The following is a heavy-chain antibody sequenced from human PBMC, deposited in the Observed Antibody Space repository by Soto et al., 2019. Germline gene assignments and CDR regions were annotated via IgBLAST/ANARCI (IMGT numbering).Heavy chain of an antibody. CDR2: IRRSSSYT. CDR3: AKVPPRMVVVRGPFDV. CDR1: GFTCSDYY. Sequence: PGRFLRLSGAASGFTCSDYYMSRIRQAPGQGLEWVSCIRRSSSYTNYAASVKCRFTISRDNSKNTLYLQMNSLRAEDTALYYCAKVPPRMVVVRGPFDVWAQGTMVTV. J-gene: IGHJ3*01. V-gene: IGHV3-11*05. D-gene: IGHD2-15*01.